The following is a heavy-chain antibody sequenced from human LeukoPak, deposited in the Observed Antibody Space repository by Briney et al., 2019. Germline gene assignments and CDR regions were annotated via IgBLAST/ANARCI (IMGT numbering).Heavy chain of an antibody. Sequence: GGSLRLSSTASGFTFSSYAMSWVRQVPGKGLEWVSGISASGGNTYHADSVKGRFTISRDNSKNTLYLQMKSLRAEDTAVYYCARLVWLERNFDYWGQGTLLTVSS. V-gene: IGHV3-23*01. CDR2: ISASGGNT. CDR1: GFTFSSYA. D-gene: IGHD6-19*01. CDR3: ARLVWLERNFDY. J-gene: IGHJ4*02.